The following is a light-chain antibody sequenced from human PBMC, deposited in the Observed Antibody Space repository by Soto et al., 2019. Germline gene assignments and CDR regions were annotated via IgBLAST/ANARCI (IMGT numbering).Light chain of an antibody. CDR1: QSVTSY. Sequence: EMVLTQSPAPLSLSPGERATLSCTTSQSVTSYLAWYQQKPGQAPMLLIYDASNRATGIPARFSGSGSGTDFTLTISSLEPEDFAVYVCQQRTNCPPKYTFGQGTKLEIK. CDR3: QQRTNCPPKYT. J-gene: IGKJ2*01. V-gene: IGKV3-11*01. CDR2: DAS.